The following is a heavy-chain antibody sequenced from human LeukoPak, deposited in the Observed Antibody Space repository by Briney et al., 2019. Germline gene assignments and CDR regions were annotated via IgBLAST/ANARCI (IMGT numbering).Heavy chain of an antibody. Sequence: MPSETLSLTCTVSGGSISSGSYYWSWIRQPAGKGLEWIGRIYTSGSTNYNPSLKSRVTISVDTSKNQFSLKLSSVTAADTAVCYCARGRLAGLLWFGEFPFDYWGQGTLVTVSS. D-gene: IGHD3-10*01. CDR2: IYTSGST. V-gene: IGHV4-61*02. J-gene: IGHJ4*02. CDR1: GGSISSGSYY. CDR3: ARGRLAGLLWFGEFPFDY.